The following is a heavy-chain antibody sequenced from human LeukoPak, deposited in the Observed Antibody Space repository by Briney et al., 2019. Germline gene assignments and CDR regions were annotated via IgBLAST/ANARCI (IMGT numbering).Heavy chain of an antibody. D-gene: IGHD1-26*01. Sequence: PGGSLRLSCAVSGSTISGYYMHWVRQAPGKGLVWVSRINSDGSSTTYADSVKGRFTISRDNAKNTLYLQVSSLRAEDTAVYYCAKDQWARGADDAFDIWGQGTMVTVSS. CDR3: AKDQWARGADDAFDI. V-gene: IGHV3-74*01. J-gene: IGHJ3*02. CDR1: GSTISGYY. CDR2: INSDGSST.